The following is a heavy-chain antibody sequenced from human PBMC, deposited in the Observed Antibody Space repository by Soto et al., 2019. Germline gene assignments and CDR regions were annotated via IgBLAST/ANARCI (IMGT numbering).Heavy chain of an antibody. D-gene: IGHD3-16*02. CDR2: ISGSGDGT. J-gene: IGHJ4*02. CDR1: GFTFSSYA. V-gene: IGHV3-23*01. CDR3: AKSATRNTVPR. Sequence: GGSLRLSCAASGFTFSSYAMSWVRQAPGKGLEWVSGISGSGDGTYYADSVKGRFTISRDNSKNTLYLQMNSLRAEDTVVYYCAKSATRNTVPRWGQGTLVTVSS.